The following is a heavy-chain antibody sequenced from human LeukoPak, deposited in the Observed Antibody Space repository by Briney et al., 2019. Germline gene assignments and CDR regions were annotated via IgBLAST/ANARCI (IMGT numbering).Heavy chain of an antibody. Sequence: GGSLRLSCAASGFPFTRYWMSWVRQAPGKGLEWVASIKPDGSEKHYVDSVKGRLTISRDNAKNSLYLQMNGLRAEDTAVYYCARLAAGSDYFDSWGQGTLVTVSS. CDR3: ARLAAGSDYFDS. V-gene: IGHV3-7*04. J-gene: IGHJ4*02. CDR1: GFPFTRYW. D-gene: IGHD6-13*01. CDR2: IKPDGSEK.